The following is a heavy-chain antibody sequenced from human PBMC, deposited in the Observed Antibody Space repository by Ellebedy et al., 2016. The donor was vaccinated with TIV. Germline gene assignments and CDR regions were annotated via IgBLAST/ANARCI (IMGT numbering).Heavy chain of an antibody. CDR1: GFTFSTHP. V-gene: IGHV3-48*03. D-gene: IGHD3-9*01. Sequence: GESLKISXEASGFTFSTHPINWVRQAPGKGPEWVSYISSSGNTIYYADSLEGRFIVSRDNAKNSLYLRMNSLRADDSAVYYCATTELRYSEWAIPPYFDYWGQGILVTVST. CDR3: ATTELRYSEWAIPPYFDY. CDR2: ISSSGNTI. J-gene: IGHJ4*02.